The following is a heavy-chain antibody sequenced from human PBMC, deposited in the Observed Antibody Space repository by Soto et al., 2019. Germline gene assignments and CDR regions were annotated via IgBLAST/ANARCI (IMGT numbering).Heavy chain of an antibody. D-gene: IGHD2-2*01. V-gene: IGHV1-24*01. CDR1: GYTLTKLS. J-gene: IGHJ6*02. CDR3: ATFVVVVPAAIYYYGMDV. Sequence: ASVKVSCKVSGYTLTKLSMHWVRQAPGKGLEWMGGFDPEDGETIYAQKFQGRVTMTEDTSTDAAYMELSSLRSEDTAVYYCATFVVVVPAAIYYYGMDVWGQGTTVTVSS. CDR2: FDPEDGET.